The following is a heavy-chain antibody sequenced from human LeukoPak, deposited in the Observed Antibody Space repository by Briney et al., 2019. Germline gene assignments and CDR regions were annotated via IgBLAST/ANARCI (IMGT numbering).Heavy chain of an antibody. V-gene: IGHV4-39*02. CDR1: GGSISSSSYY. J-gene: IGHJ4*02. CDR2: IYYSGST. CDR3: ARDEDDSSGYFLGNDY. D-gene: IGHD3-22*01. Sequence: SETLSLTCTVSGGSISSSSYYWGWIRQPPGKGLEWIGSIYYSGSTYYNPSLRSRVTISVGTSKNQFCLKLGFVTSSDTAVYYGARDEDDSSGYFLGNDYWGQGILVTVSS.